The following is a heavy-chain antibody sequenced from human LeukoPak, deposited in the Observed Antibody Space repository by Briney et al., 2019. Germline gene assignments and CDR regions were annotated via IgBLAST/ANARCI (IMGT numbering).Heavy chain of an antibody. CDR3: ARDSGDGYFDY. D-gene: IGHD3-22*01. J-gene: IGHJ4*02. V-gene: IGHV4-59*01. Sequence: SETLSLTCSVSGPSSSSYYWTWIRQPPGKRLEWIGFIYYSGSTNYNPSLKSRVAISVDTSKNQFSLKLSSVTAADTAVYYCARDSGDGYFDYWGQGTLVTVSS. CDR1: GPSSSSYY. CDR2: IYYSGST.